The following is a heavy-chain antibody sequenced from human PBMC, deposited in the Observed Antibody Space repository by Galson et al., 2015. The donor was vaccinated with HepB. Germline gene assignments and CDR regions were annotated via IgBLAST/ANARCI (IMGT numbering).Heavy chain of an antibody. Sequence: QSGAEVKKPGESLKISCKGSGYSFTSNWIGWVRQMPGKGLEWMGIIYPGDSDTTYSPSFQGQVTISVDKSISTAYLQWRSLKASDTAKYYCARHKQLVSYGVGYYYYMDVWGKGTTVTVSS. CDR3: ARHKQLVSYGVGYYYYMDV. J-gene: IGHJ6*03. D-gene: IGHD6-13*01. CDR1: GYSFTSNW. V-gene: IGHV5-51*01. CDR2: IYPGDSDT.